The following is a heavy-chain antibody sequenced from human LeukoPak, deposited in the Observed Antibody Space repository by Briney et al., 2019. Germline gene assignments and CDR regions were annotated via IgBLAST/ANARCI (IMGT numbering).Heavy chain of an antibody. CDR1: GGSISSYY. V-gene: IGHV4-59*01. J-gene: IGHJ1*01. CDR2: IYYSGST. Sequence: SETLSLTCTVSGGSISSYYWSWIRQPPGKGLEWIGYIYYSGSTNYNPSLKSRVTISVDTSKNQFSLKLSSVTAADTAVYYCANYYGGNFQYFQHWGQGTLVTVSS. CDR3: ANYYGGNFQYFQH. D-gene: IGHD4-23*01.